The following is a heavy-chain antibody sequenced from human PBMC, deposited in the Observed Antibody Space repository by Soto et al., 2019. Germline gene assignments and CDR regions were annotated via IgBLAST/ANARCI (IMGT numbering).Heavy chain of an antibody. Sequence: GGSLRLSCAASGFTFSDYYMSWIRQAPGKGLEWVSYISSSGSTIYYADSVKGRFTISRDNAKNSLYLQMNSLRAEDTAVYYCARAPARPREPQKITGTTSGSAHWGQGTLVTVSS. V-gene: IGHV3-11*01. J-gene: IGHJ4*02. CDR3: ARAPARPREPQKITGTTSGSAH. CDR2: ISSSGSTI. CDR1: GFTFSDYY. D-gene: IGHD1-7*01.